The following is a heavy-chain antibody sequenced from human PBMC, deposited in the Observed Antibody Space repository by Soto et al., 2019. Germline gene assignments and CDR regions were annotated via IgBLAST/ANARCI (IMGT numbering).Heavy chain of an antibody. J-gene: IGHJ4*02. D-gene: IGHD2-21*02. CDR2: IYYSGST. CDR1: GGSISSGGYY. V-gene: IGHV4-31*03. CDR3: ARNSVVVVTAIDY. Sequence: SETLSLTCTVSGGSISSGGYYWSWIRQHPGKGLEWIGYIYYSGSTYYNPSLKSRVTISVDTSKNQFSLKLSSVTAADTAVYYCARNSVVVVTAIDYWRQGTLVTVSS.